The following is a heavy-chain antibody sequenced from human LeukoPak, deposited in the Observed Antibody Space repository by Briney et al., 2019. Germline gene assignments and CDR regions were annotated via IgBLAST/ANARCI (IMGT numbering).Heavy chain of an antibody. Sequence: PSETLSLTCAVYGGSFSGYYWSWIRQSPGKGLEWIGEINHSGSTNYNPSLKSRVTISVDTSKNQFSLKLSSVTAADTAVYYCARAPLYYYDFWSGPDYWGQGTLVTVSS. CDR2: INHSGST. D-gene: IGHD3-3*01. V-gene: IGHV4-34*01. CDR3: ARAPLYYYDFWSGPDY. CDR1: GGSFSGYY. J-gene: IGHJ4*02.